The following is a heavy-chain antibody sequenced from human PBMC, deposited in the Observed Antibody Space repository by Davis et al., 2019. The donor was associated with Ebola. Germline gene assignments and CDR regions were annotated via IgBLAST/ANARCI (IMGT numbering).Heavy chain of an antibody. V-gene: IGHV4-34*01. CDR3: ARVVVAAITYYYYGMDV. CDR1: GGSFSGYY. J-gene: IGHJ6*02. D-gene: IGHD2-15*01. CDR2: INHSGST. Sequence: SETLSLTCAVYGGSFSGYYWSWIRQPPGKGLEWIGEINHSGSTNYNPSLKSRVTISVDTSKNQFSLKLSSVTAADTAVYYCARVVVAAITYYYYGMDVWGQGTTVTVSS.